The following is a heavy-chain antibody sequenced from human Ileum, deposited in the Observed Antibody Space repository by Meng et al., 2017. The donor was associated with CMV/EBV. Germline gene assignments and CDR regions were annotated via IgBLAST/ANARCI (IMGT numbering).Heavy chain of an antibody. CDR1: GGSFIDYS. Sequence: LSCAVYGGSFIDYSWGWIRQPPGKGLEWTGQINHSGSTDYNPSLKSRVTISVDTSKNQFSLRLSSVTATDTAIYYCARGSSGYFDLWGRGTLVTVSS. J-gene: IGHJ2*01. CDR3: ARGSSGYFDL. V-gene: IGHV4-34*01. CDR2: INHSGST.